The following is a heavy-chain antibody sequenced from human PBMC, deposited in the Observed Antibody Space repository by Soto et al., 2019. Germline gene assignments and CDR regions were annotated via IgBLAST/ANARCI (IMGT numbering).Heavy chain of an antibody. CDR1: GFTFDDYA. CDR2: ISWNSGSI. D-gene: IGHD4-17*01. J-gene: IGHJ4*02. V-gene: IGHV3-9*01. Sequence: EVQLVESGGGLVQPGRSLRLSCAASGFTFDDYAMHWVRQAPGKGLEWVSGISWNSGSIGYADSVKGRFTISRDNAKNSLYLQMNSLRAEDTAWYYCAKVYGDYLFDYWGQGTLVTVSS. CDR3: AKVYGDYLFDY.